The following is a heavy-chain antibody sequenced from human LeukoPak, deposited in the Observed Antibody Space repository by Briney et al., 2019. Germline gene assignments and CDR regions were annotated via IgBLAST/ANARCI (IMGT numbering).Heavy chain of an antibody. CDR1: GFTFSSYG. J-gene: IGHJ6*03. CDR2: IRYDGSNK. CDR3: AKGSKEVLFTRDHYMDV. V-gene: IGHV3-30*02. D-gene: IGHD3-3*01. Sequence: GGSLRLSCAASGFTFSSYGMHWVRQAPSKGLEWVAFIRYDGSNKYYADSVKGRFTISRDNSKNTLYLQMNSLRAEDTAVYYCAKGSKEVLFTRDHYMDVWGKGTTVTISS.